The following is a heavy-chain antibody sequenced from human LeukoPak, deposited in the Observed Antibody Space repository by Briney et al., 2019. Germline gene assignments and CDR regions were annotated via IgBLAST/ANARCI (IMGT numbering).Heavy chain of an antibody. J-gene: IGHJ4*02. Sequence: ASVKVSCKASGYTSTGYWIHWVRQAPGQGLEWMGWINPNSGGTNYAQKFQGRVTMTRDTSISTAYMELSRLRSDDTAVYYCARTSFGGVIVHDYWGQGTLVTVSS. D-gene: IGHD3-16*02. CDR1: GYTSTGYW. V-gene: IGHV1-2*02. CDR3: ARTSFGGVIVHDY. CDR2: INPNSGGT.